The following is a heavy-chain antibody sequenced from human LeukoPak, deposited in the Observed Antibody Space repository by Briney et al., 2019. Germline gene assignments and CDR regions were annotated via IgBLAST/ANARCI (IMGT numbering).Heavy chain of an antibody. V-gene: IGHV1-8*01. Sequence: ASVKVSCKASGYTFTSYDINWVRQATGQGLEWMGWMNPNSGNTGYAQKFQGRVTMTRNTSISTAYMELSSLRSEDTAVYYCARTYSYGIHYYYYGMDVWGQGTTVTVSS. J-gene: IGHJ6*02. CDR3: ARTYSYGIHYYYYGMDV. CDR1: GYTFTSYD. D-gene: IGHD5-18*01. CDR2: MNPNSGNT.